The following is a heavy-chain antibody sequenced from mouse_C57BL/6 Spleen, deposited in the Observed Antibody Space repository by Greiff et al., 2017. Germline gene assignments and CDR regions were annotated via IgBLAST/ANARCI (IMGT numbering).Heavy chain of an antibody. J-gene: IGHJ2*01. CDR2: IDPEDGDT. CDR1: GFNIKDYY. D-gene: IGHD1-1*01. Sequence: EVQLQQSGAELVRPGASVKLSCTASGFNIKDYYMHWVKQRPEQGLEWIGRIDPEDGDTEYAPKFQGKATMTADTSSNTAYLQLSSLTSEDTAFYYCTPFGSTYYFDYWGQGTTLTVSS. V-gene: IGHV14-1*01. CDR3: TPFGSTYYFDY.